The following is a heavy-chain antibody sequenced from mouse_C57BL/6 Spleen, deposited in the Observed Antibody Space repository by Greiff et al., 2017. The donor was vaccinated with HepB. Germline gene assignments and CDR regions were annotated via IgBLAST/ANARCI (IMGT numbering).Heavy chain of an antibody. CDR3: ARSERQLRLRGGAMDY. V-gene: IGHV1-18*01. CDR1: GYTFTDYN. Sequence: VQLQQSGPELVKPGASVKVPCKASGYTFTDYNMDWVKQSHGKSLEWIGDINPNNGGTIYNQKFKGKATLTVDKSSSTAYMELRSLTSEDTAVYYCARSERQLRLRGGAMDYWGQGTSVTVSS. J-gene: IGHJ4*01. D-gene: IGHD3-2*02. CDR2: INPNNGGT.